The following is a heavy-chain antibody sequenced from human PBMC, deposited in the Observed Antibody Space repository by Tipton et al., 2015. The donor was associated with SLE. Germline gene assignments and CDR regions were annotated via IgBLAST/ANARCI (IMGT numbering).Heavy chain of an antibody. D-gene: IGHD2-15*01. CDR2: IHTSGNT. CDR3: ARDLASSYGIDV. V-gene: IGHV4-61*02. CDR1: GASISSGSYF. J-gene: IGHJ6*02. Sequence: TLSLTCTVSGASISSGSYFWGWIRQSAGEGLEWLGRIHTSGNTHYNPSLSSRVTISLDTSKTQFSLRLTSVTAADTAVYYCARDLASSYGIDVWGQGTTVTVSS.